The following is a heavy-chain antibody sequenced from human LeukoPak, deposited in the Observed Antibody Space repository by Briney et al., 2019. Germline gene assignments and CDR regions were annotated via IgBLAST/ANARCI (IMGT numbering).Heavy chain of an antibody. CDR3: ARPNDILTGYYNGYAFDI. J-gene: IGHJ3*02. V-gene: IGHV1-46*01. CDR1: GYTFTGYY. Sequence: ASVKVSCKASGYTFTGYYMHWVRQAPGQGLEWMGRINPSGGSTSYAQKFQGRVTMTRDTSTSTVYMELSSLRSEDTAVYYCARPNDILTGYYNGYAFDIWGQGTMVTVSS. D-gene: IGHD3-9*01. CDR2: INPSGGST.